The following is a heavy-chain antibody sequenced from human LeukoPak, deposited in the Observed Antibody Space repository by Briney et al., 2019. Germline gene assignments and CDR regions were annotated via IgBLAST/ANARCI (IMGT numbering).Heavy chain of an antibody. V-gene: IGHV3-23*01. Sequence: GGSLRLSCAASGFTFSSYSMNWVRQAPGKGLEWVSAISGSGGSTYYADSVKGRFTISRDNSKNTLYLQMNSLRAEDTAVYYCARGEVSSGWIPVYWYFDYWGQGTLVTVSS. CDR3: ARGEVSSGWIPVYWYFDY. CDR2: ISGSGGST. D-gene: IGHD6-19*01. J-gene: IGHJ4*02. CDR1: GFTFSSYS.